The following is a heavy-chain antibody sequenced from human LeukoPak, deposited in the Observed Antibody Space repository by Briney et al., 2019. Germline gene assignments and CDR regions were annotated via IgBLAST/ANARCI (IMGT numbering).Heavy chain of an antibody. V-gene: IGHV6-1*01. Sequence: SQTLSLTCAISGDSVSSNSAAWHWIRQSPSRGLEWLGRTYYRSKWYSDYAVSMKSRITINPDTSKNQFSLQLNSVTPEDTAVYYCARDGDGAAAGIYTYWGQGTLVIVSS. CDR2: TYYRSKWYS. J-gene: IGHJ4*02. CDR3: ARDGDGAAAGIYTY. D-gene: IGHD6-13*01. CDR1: GDSVSSNSAA.